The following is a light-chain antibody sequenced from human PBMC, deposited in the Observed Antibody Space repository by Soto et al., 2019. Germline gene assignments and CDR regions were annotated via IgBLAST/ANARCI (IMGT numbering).Light chain of an antibody. V-gene: IGKV1-39*01. Sequence: DIQMNQSPSSVSASVGHRGTITCRASQTISTYLNWYQQKPWKAPRLLIYDASSLLSGVPSRFSGSGSGTDFTLTIASLQPEDFSTYYCQQSDSTPYTFGQGTKLDI. CDR2: DAS. CDR1: QTISTY. J-gene: IGKJ2*01. CDR3: QQSDSTPYT.